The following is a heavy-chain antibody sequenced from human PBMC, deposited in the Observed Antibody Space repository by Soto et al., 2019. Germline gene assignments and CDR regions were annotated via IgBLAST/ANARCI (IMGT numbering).Heavy chain of an antibody. CDR1: GFTFSSYS. Sequence: GGSLRLSCAASGFTFSSYSMNWVRQAPGKGLEWVSSISSSSSYIYYADSVKGRFTISRDNAKNSLYLQMNSLRAEDTAVYYCARSPGTEAYYDFWSGYYAGWFDPWGQGTLVTVSS. D-gene: IGHD3-3*01. V-gene: IGHV3-21*01. CDR3: ARSPGTEAYYDFWSGYYAGWFDP. J-gene: IGHJ5*02. CDR2: ISSSSSYI.